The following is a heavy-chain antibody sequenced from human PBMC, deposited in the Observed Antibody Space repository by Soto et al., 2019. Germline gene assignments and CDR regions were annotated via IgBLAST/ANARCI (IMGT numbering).Heavy chain of an antibody. CDR2: IIPVLDLA. J-gene: IGHJ6*04. CDR3: ARGGKLGGDLDV. V-gene: IGHV1-69*02. CDR1: GGTFNRET. D-gene: IGHD3-10*01. Sequence: QAQLVQSGAEVKKPGSSVKVSCKASGGTFNRETFSWVRQAPGQGLQWMGRIIPVLDLADYAQKFEGRVRITADTSTTTVYLDLSGLVSDDTAVYYCARGGKLGGDLDVWGKGTPVIVSS.